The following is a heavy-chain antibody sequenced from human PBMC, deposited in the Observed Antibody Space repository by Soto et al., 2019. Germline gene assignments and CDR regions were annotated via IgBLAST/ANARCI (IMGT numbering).Heavy chain of an antibody. Sequence: SETLSLTCAVLGDSIRRYYCMWIRQPPGKGLESIGEINHSGSTNYNPSLKSRVTISVDTSKNQFSLKLSSVTAADTAVYYCARRDSSSTPIDYWGQGTLVTVSS. D-gene: IGHD6-13*01. CDR2: INHSGST. CDR3: ARRDSSSTPIDY. V-gene: IGHV4-34*01. J-gene: IGHJ4*02. CDR1: GDSIRRYY.